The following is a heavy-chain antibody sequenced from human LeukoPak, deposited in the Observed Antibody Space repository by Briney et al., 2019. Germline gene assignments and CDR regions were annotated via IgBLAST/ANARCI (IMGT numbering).Heavy chain of an antibody. J-gene: IGHJ4*02. CDR1: GGAISSSSYY. Sequence: KSSETLSLTCTVSGGAISSSSYYWGWIRQPPAKGLKWIGSIYYSGSTYYNPSLESRVTISVDTSKNQFSLKLSSVTAADTAVYYCARIVGASDYWGQGTLVTVSS. CDR3: ARIVGASDY. D-gene: IGHD1-26*01. V-gene: IGHV4-39*01. CDR2: IYYSGST.